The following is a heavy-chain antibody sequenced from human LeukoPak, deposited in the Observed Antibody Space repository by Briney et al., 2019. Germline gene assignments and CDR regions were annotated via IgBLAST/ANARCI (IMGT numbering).Heavy chain of an antibody. CDR3: ARVGPPSFAMDV. J-gene: IGHJ6*02. Sequence: GGSLRLSCAASGFTFSSYWMHWVRQAPGKGLVWVSRINSDGSSTAYADSVKGRFTISRDNAKNTLYLQMNTLRAEDTAVYYCARVGPPSFAMDVWGQGTTVTVSS. CDR2: INSDGSST. CDR1: GFTFSSYW. V-gene: IGHV3-74*01.